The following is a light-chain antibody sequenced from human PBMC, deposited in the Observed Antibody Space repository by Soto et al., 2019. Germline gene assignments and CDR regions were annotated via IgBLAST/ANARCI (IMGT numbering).Light chain of an antibody. J-gene: IGKJ4*01. CDR2: AAS. CDR3: QQSFDTLSFT. Sequence: DLQLTQSPSFLSASVGDRVSITCRASQSIRSYLNWYQQKPGKAPKLLIYAASTLQSGVPSRFSGSGSGTDFTLTISSLQPEDFATYICQQSFDTLSFTFGGGTKVEMK. V-gene: IGKV1-39*01. CDR1: QSIRSY.